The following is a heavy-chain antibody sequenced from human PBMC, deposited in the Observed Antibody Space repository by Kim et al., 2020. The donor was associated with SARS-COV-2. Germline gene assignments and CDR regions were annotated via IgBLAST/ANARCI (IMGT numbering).Heavy chain of an antibody. Sequence: NPSPNGRVTISVDPSKNQFSLKLSSVTAADTAVYYCARLSDIVAPNIYYWGQGTLVTVSS. J-gene: IGHJ4*02. V-gene: IGHV4-39*01. CDR3: ARLSDIVAPNIYY. D-gene: IGHD5-12*01.